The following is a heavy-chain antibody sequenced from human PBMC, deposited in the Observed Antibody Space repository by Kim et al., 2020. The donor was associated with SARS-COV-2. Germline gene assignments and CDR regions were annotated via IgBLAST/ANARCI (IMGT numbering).Heavy chain of an antibody. D-gene: IGHD3-10*01. V-gene: IGHV1-46*01. CDR1: GYSFTTYY. J-gene: IGHJ6*02. CDR2: INPSGGST. Sequence: ASVNVSRKTSGYSFTTYYIHWVRQAPGQGLEWIGVINPSGGSTTYAQKFQGRVTMTKDTSTSSVFLEWSSLGSEDTAVYYCARSRHYGSGTRRDYYYGMDVWGQGTTLTVSS. CDR3: ARSRHYGSGTRRDYYYGMDV.